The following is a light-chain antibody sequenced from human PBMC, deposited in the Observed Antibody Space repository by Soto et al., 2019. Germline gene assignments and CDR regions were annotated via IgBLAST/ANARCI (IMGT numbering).Light chain of an antibody. J-gene: IGKJ1*01. Sequence: EIVLTQSPGTLSLSPGERATLSCRASQSVSSNFLAWYQQKPGQAPRLVIYGASSRATGIPDRFSGSGSGTDFTLTISRLEPEDFAVYYCQHYGSSPWTFGQGTKVEIK. CDR3: QHYGSSPWT. CDR2: GAS. CDR1: QSVSSNF. V-gene: IGKV3-20*01.